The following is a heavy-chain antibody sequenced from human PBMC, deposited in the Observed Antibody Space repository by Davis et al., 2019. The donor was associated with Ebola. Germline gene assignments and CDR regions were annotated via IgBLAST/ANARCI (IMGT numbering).Heavy chain of an antibody. CDR1: AGTFSSYA. Sequence: SVKVSCKASAGTFSSYAISWVRQAPGQGLEWMGGIIPIFGTANYAQKFQGRVTITADESTSTAYMELSNLRSEDTAVYYCARVYGDYEAYFDYWGQGTLVTVSS. J-gene: IGHJ4*02. V-gene: IGHV1-69*13. D-gene: IGHD5-12*01. CDR2: IIPIFGTA. CDR3: ARVYGDYEAYFDY.